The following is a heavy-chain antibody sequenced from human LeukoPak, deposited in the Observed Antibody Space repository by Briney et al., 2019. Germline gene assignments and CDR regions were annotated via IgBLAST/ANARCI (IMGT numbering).Heavy chain of an antibody. V-gene: IGHV3-30*18. CDR3: AKDSAPTDYYDSSGYYPYYFDY. CDR1: GFTFSSYG. Sequence: PGGSLRLSCAASGFTFSSYGMHWVRQAPGKGLEWVAVISYDGSNKYYADSVKDRFTISRDNSKNTLYLQMNSLRAEDTAVYYCAKDSAPTDYYDSSGYYPYYFDYWGQGTLVTVSS. D-gene: IGHD3-22*01. CDR2: ISYDGSNK. J-gene: IGHJ4*02.